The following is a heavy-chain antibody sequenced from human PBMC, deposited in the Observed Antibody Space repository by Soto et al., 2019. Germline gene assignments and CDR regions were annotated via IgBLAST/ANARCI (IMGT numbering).Heavy chain of an antibody. J-gene: IGHJ4*02. V-gene: IGHV4-4*07. CDR3: ARDMGCSXNSCYSDY. CDR2: IYTSGST. CDR1: GGSISRYY. Sequence: SETLSLTCTVSGGSISRYYWSWIRQPAGKGLEWIGRIYTSGSTNYNPSLKSRVTMSVDTSKNQLSLKLSSVTAADTAVYYCARDMGCSXNSCYSDYWGQGTLVTVSS. D-gene: IGHD2-2*01.